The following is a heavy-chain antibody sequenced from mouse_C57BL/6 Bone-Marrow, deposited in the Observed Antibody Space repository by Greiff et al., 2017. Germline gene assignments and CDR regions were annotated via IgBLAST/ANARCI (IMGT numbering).Heavy chain of an antibody. CDR3: ARWSYYSNPGY. D-gene: IGHD2-5*01. CDR1: GYTFTDYY. CDR2: INPNNGGT. V-gene: IGHV1-26*01. Sequence: EVQLQQSGPELVKPGASVKISCKASGYTFTDYYMNWVKQSHGKSLEWIGDINPNNGGTSYNQKFKGKATLTVDKSSSTAYMELRSLTSEDSAVYYGARWSYYSNPGYWGQGTTLTVSS. J-gene: IGHJ2*01.